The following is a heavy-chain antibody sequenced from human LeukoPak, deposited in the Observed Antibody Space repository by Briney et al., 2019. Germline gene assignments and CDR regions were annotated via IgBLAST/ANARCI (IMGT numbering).Heavy chain of an antibody. CDR2: IYYSGST. Sequence: SETLSLTCSVSGDSISSGDYYWSWVRQPPGKTLECIGYIYYSGSTYSNPSLRSRVTISVDTPNKQFSLKLSSVTAADTAVYYCARDTGFCSGGSCYHNYFDYWGQGTLVTVSS. J-gene: IGHJ4*02. D-gene: IGHD2-15*01. V-gene: IGHV4-30-4*01. CDR1: GDSISSGDYY. CDR3: ARDTGFCSGGSCYHNYFDY.